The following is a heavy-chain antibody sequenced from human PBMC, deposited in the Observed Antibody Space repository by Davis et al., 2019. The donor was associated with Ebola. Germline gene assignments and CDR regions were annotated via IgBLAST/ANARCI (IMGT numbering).Heavy chain of an antibody. CDR1: GFTFSGSA. Sequence: GESLKISCAASGFTFSGSAMHWVRQASGKGLEWVGRIRSKANSYATAYAVSVKGRFTTSRDDSKNTAYLQMNSLKTEDTAVYYCTRNTVAGTDYWGQGTLVTVSS. CDR3: TRNTVAGTDY. CDR2: IRSKANSYAT. V-gene: IGHV3-73*01. J-gene: IGHJ4*02. D-gene: IGHD6-19*01.